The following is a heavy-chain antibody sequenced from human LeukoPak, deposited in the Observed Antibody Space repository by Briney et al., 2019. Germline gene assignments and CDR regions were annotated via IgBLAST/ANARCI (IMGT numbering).Heavy chain of an antibody. D-gene: IGHD3-3*01. V-gene: IGHV1-18*01. J-gene: IGHJ4*02. CDR2: ISAYNGNT. Sequence: ASVKVSCKASGYTFTSYGISWVGQAPGQGLEWMGWISAYNGNTNYAQKLQGRVTMTTDTSTSTAYMELRSLRSDDTAVYYCARVSPAAYYDFWSGVYWGQGALVTVSS. CDR1: GYTFTSYG. CDR3: ARVSPAAYYDFWSGVY.